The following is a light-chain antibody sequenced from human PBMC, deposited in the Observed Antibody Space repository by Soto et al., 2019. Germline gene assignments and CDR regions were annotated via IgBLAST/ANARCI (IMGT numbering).Light chain of an antibody. Sequence: EIVLTQSPGTLALSPGERATLSCRASQSVSSNYLTWYQQKRGQAPRLLIHVASSRATGMPDRLSGRGSGSDFTLHISGLQPEDLAVYYCQQYGSSPFTFGPGTKVGIK. CDR1: QSVSSNY. J-gene: IGKJ3*01. CDR2: VAS. V-gene: IGKV3-20*01. CDR3: QQYGSSPFT.